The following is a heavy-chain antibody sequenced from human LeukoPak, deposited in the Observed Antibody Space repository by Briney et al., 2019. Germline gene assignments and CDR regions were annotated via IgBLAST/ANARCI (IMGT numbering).Heavy chain of an antibody. CDR2: INTGTGNP. CDR1: GYTFTSYA. V-gene: IGHV7-4-1*02. J-gene: IGHJ4*02. CDR3: ASFGAYSFDY. Sequence: ASVKVSCKTSGYTFTSYAMNWVRQAPGQGLEFMGWINTGTGNPTYAQGFTGRFVFSLDTSVSTAYLQISTLKPEDTAVYYCASFGAYSFDYWGQGTLVTVSS. D-gene: IGHD2-21*01.